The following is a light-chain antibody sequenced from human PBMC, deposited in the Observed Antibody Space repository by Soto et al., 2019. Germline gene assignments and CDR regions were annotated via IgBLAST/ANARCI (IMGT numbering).Light chain of an antibody. Sequence: DIQMTQSPSSLSASVGDRLTITCRASQAVGSYLNSFQQKAGKPPKLLIYASSKLERGVPSRFRGTGSGTDFTLTVSSLQPEDFATYDCQQAYRAPWTFGQGTKVEV. J-gene: IGKJ1*01. CDR2: ASS. V-gene: IGKV1-39*01. CDR1: QAVGSY. CDR3: QQAYRAPWT.